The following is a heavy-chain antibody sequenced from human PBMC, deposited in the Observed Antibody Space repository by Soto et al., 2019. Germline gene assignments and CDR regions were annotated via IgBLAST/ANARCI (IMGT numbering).Heavy chain of an antibody. CDR3: AREGPYRSRWFDP. Sequence: KLQGRVTMTTDTSTSTAYMELRSLRSDDTAVYYCAREGPYRSRWFDPWGQGTLVTVSS. V-gene: IGHV1-18*01. J-gene: IGHJ5*02. D-gene: IGHD2-2*01.